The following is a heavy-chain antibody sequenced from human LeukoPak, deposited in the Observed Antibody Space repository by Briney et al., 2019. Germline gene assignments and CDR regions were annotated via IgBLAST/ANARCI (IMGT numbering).Heavy chain of an antibody. Sequence: GASVKVSCKASGGTFSSYAISWVRQAPGQGPEWMGGIIPIFGTANYAQKFQGRVTITADESTSTAYMELSSLRSEDTAVYYCAKSYYYDSRGSYYLGYWGQGTLVTVSS. D-gene: IGHD3-22*01. CDR2: IIPIFGTA. CDR3: AKSYYYDSRGSYYLGY. J-gene: IGHJ4*02. V-gene: IGHV1-69*13. CDR1: GGTFSSYA.